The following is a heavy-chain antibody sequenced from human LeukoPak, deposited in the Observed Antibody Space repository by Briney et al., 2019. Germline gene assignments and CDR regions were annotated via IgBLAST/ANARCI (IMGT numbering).Heavy chain of an antibody. V-gene: IGHV4-34*01. J-gene: IGHJ5*02. Sequence: SETLSLTCAVYGGSFSGYYWSWIRQPPGKGLEWIGEINHSGSTYYNPSLKSRVTISVDTSKNQFSLKLSSVTAADTAVYYCAREENWFDPWGQGTLVTVSS. CDR1: GGSFSGYY. CDR3: AREENWFDP. CDR2: INHSGST.